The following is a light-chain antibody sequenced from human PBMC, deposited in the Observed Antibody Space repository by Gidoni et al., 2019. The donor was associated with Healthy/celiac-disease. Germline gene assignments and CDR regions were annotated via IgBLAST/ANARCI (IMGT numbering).Light chain of an antibody. CDR1: HGISSY. CDR3: QQYYSYPQT. Sequence: AIRMTQSPSSFSASTGDRVTITCRASHGISSYLAWYQQKPGKAPKLLIYAASTLQSGVPSRFSGSGSGTDFTLTISCLQSEDFATYYCQQYYSYPQTFGGGTKVEIK. CDR2: AAS. V-gene: IGKV1-8*01. J-gene: IGKJ4*01.